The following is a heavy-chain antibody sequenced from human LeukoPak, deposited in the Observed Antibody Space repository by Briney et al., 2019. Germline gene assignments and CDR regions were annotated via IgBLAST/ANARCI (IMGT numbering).Heavy chain of an antibody. V-gene: IGHV3-21*06. D-gene: IGHD4-23*01. J-gene: IGHJ4*02. CDR3: ATKVANDY. Sequence: AGGSLRLSCAASGFTFSTSAMSWVRQAPGKGLEWVSAISSSGSTIYQADSVRGRFTISRDNAKNSLYLQMNSLRAEDTAVYYCATKVANDYWGQGTVVTVSS. CDR2: ISSSGSTI. CDR1: GFTFSTSA.